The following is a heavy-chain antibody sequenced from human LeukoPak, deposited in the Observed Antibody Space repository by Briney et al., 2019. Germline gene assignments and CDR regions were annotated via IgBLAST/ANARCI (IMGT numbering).Heavy chain of an antibody. D-gene: IGHD2-2*01. Sequence: SETLSLTCAVYGGSSSGYYWSWIRQPPGKGLEWIGEINHSGSTNYNPSLKSRVTISVDTSKNQFSLKLSSVTAADTAVYYCARVPAQDIVVVPAAAPFDYWGQGTLVTVSS. J-gene: IGHJ4*02. CDR2: INHSGST. CDR3: ARVPAQDIVVVPAAAPFDY. CDR1: GGSSSGYY. V-gene: IGHV4-34*01.